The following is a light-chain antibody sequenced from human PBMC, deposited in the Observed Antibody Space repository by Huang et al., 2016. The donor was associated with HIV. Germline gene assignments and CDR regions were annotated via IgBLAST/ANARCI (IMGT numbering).Light chain of an antibody. CDR3: QQRAGWPLT. Sequence: EIVLTQSPATLSLSPGERATLSCRASQHISGYFAWYQQKPGQAPRLLIYDASIRATGIPVRFSGSGSGTDFTFSISSLEPEDFAFYYCQQRAGWPLTFGGGTKVEIK. V-gene: IGKV3-11*01. CDR2: DAS. CDR1: QHISGY. J-gene: IGKJ4*01.